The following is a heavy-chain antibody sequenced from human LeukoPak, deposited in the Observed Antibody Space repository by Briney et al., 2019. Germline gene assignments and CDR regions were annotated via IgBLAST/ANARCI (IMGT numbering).Heavy chain of an antibody. V-gene: IGHV3-13*01. CDR2: IGNADDT. J-gene: IGHJ4*02. Sequence: GGSLRLSCAASGFTFSSYAMSWVRQVTGKGLEWVSAIGNADDTYYLGSVKGRFTISRENAKNVLYLQMSSLRAEDTAVYYCAKDHSFDYWGQGTLVTVSS. CDR3: AKDHSFDY. CDR1: GFTFSSYA.